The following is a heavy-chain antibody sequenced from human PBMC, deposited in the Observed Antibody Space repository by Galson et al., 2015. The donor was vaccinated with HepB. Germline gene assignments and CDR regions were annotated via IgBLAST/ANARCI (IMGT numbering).Heavy chain of an antibody. CDR2: IYHSGST. D-gene: IGHD3/OR15-3a*01. Sequence: LSLTCAVSGGSISSGGYSWSWIRQPPGKGLEWIGYIYHSGSTYYNPSLKSRVTISVDRSKNQFSLKLSSVTAADTAVYYCARGLGLYFFDYWGQGTLVTVSS. CDR3: ARGLGLYFFDY. J-gene: IGHJ4*02. CDR1: GGSISSGGYS. V-gene: IGHV4-30-2*01.